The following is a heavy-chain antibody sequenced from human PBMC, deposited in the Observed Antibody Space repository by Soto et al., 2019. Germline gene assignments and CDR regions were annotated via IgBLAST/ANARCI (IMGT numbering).Heavy chain of an antibody. CDR1: GFSLSTSGVG. J-gene: IGHJ4*02. V-gene: IGHV2-5*02. CDR2: IYWDDHK. D-gene: IGHD5-12*01. Sequence: QITLKESGPTLVKPTQTLTLTCNFSGFSLSTSGVGVAWIRQPPGKALEWLALIYWDDHKRYRPSLSSRLTITKDTSKNQVVLTMTNMDPEDTATYYCTHRGGGYNDDDSWGQGTLVTVSS. CDR3: THRGGGYNDDDS.